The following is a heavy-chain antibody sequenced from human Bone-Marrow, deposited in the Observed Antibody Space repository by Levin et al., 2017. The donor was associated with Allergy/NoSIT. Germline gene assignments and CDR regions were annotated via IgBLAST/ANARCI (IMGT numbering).Heavy chain of an antibody. J-gene: IGHJ4*02. CDR1: GGSISSYY. CDR2: IYYSGST. D-gene: IGHD6-19*01. V-gene: IGHV4-59*01. CDR3: AHTSSGWYYYFDY. Sequence: SETLSLTCTVSGGSISSYYWSWIRQPPGKGLEWIGYIYYSGSTNYNPSLKSRVTISVDTSKNQFSLKLSSVTAADTAVYYCAHTSSGWYYYFDYWGQGTLVTVSS.